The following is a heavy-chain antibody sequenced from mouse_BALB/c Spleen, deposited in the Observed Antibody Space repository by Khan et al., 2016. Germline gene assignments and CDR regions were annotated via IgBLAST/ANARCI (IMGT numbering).Heavy chain of an antibody. V-gene: IGHV1-7*01. D-gene: IGHD2-1*01. Sequence: QVRLQQSGAELAKPGASVKMSCKASGYTFTSYWMHWVKQRPGQGLEWIGYINPSTGYTEYNQKFKDKATLTADKSSSTAYMQLSSLTSEDPAVXYCARRDGNYGYWGQGTTLTVSS. J-gene: IGHJ2*01. CDR1: GYTFTSYW. CDR3: ARRDGNYGY. CDR2: INPSTGYT.